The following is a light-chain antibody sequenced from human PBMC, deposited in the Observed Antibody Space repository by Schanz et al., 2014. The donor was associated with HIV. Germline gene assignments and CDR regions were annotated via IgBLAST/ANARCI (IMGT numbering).Light chain of an antibody. J-gene: IGLJ2*01. CDR1: SSDVGRYDY. CDR3: SSYTGSSTLV. Sequence: QSALTQPASVSGSPGQSITISCTGTSSDVGRYDYVSWYQQHPGKAPKLMIYDVSNRPSGVSYRFSGSKSGNMASLTISGLQAEDEADYYCSSYTGSSTLVFGGGTKVTVL. CDR2: DVS. V-gene: IGLV2-14*03.